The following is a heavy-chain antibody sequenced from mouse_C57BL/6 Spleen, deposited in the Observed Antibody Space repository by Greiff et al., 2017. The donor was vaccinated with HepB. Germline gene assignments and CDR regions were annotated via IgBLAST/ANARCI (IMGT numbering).Heavy chain of an antibody. V-gene: IGHV1-81*01. CDR2: IYPRSGNT. Sequence: VQLQESGAELARPGASVKLSCKASGYTFTSYGISWVKQRTGQGLEWIGEIYPRSGNTYYNEKFKGKATLTADKSSSTAYMELRSLTSEDSAVYFCARRGLITTVVGEDYFDYWGQGTTLTVSS. J-gene: IGHJ2*01. CDR3: ARRGLITTVVGEDYFDY. CDR1: GYTFTSYG. D-gene: IGHD1-1*01.